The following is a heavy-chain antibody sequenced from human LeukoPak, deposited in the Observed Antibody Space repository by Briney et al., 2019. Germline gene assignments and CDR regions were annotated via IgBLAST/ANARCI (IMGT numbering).Heavy chain of an antibody. V-gene: IGHV3-64*01. CDR1: GFTFSSYA. CDR3: ARDPRAIDGDYYYYMDV. Sequence: GGSLRPSCAASGFTFSSYAMHWVRQAPGKGLEYVSAISSNRGSTYYANSVKGRFTISRDNSKNTLYLQMGSLRAEDMAVYYCARDPRAIDGDYYYYMDVWGKGTTVTVSS. D-gene: IGHD2-21*01. CDR2: ISSNRGST. J-gene: IGHJ6*03.